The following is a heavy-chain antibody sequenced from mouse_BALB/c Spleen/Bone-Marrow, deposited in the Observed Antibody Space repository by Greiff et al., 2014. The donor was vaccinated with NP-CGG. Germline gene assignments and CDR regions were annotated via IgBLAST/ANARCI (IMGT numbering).Heavy chain of an antibody. Sequence: QVQLQQSGAELVKPGASVKLSCKASGYTFTSYLMQWVKQRPGQGLEWIGEINPSNGRTNYNEKFKSKATLTVDKSSSTAYMQLSSLTSESSAVEVCARCYEGNCFDYWGQGTTLAVAS. J-gene: IGHJ2*01. CDR3: ARCYEGNCFDY. V-gene: IGHV1S81*02. D-gene: IGHD1-1*01. CDR1: GYTFTSYL. CDR2: INPSNGRT.